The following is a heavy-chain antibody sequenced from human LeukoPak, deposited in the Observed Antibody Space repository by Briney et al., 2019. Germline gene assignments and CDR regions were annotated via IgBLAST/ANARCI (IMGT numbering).Heavy chain of an antibody. CDR2: VYSSGST. V-gene: IGHV4-39*02. D-gene: IGHD1-26*01. Sequence: GSLRLSCAASGFTFSSYAMSWVRQPPGKGLEWIGSVYSSGSTYYNPSLKSRVTISVDTSRNHFSLKLSSVTAADTAVYYCARLSGYYYAMDVWGQGTTVTVSS. CDR3: ARLSGYYYAMDV. J-gene: IGHJ6*02. CDR1: GFTFSSYA.